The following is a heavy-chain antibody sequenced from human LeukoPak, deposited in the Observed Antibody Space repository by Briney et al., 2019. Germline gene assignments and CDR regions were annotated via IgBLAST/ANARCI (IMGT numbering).Heavy chain of an antibody. CDR3: ARGEGTAVVTFDY. V-gene: IGHV5-10-1*01. D-gene: IGHD5-18*01. CDR1: GYSFTSYW. Sequence: GESLKISCKGSGYSFTSYWISWVRQMPGKGLEWMGRIDPSDSYTNYSPSFQGHVTISADKSISTAYLQWSSLKASDTAMYYCARGEGTAVVTFDYWGQGTLVTVSS. J-gene: IGHJ4*02. CDR2: IDPSDSYT.